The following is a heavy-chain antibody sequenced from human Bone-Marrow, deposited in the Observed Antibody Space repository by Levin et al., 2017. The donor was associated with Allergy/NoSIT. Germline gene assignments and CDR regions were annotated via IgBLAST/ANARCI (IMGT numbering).Heavy chain of an antibody. CDR2: ISYDGSNK. Sequence: GGSLRLSCAASGFTFSSYAMHCVRQAPGKGLEWVAVISYDGSNKYYADSVKGRFTISRDNSKNTLYLQMNSLRAEDTAVYYCARPYSGSYFWWFDPWGQGTLVTVSS. D-gene: IGHD1-26*01. J-gene: IGHJ5*02. V-gene: IGHV3-30-3*01. CDR1: GFTFSSYA. CDR3: ARPYSGSYFWWFDP.